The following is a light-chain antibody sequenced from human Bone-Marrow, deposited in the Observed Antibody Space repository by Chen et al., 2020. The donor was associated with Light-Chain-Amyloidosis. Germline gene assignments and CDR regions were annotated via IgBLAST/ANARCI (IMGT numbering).Light chain of an antibody. CDR3: SSYTSSSTWV. V-gene: IGLV2-14*01. J-gene: IGLJ3*02. Sequence: QPALTQPASVSGSPGQSITISCTGTSSDVGGYNYVSWYHQHPGKAPKLMIYDVSNRPSGVSTRFSGSKSGDTASLTISGLQAEDEADYYCSSYTSSSTWVFGGGTKLTVL. CDR1: SSDVGGYNY. CDR2: DVS.